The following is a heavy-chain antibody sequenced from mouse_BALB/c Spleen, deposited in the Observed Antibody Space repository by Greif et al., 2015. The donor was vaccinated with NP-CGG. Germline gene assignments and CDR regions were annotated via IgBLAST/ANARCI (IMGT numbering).Heavy chain of an antibody. CDR3: ARAGESMITRFAY. J-gene: IGHJ3*01. Sequence: VKLMESGPGLVAPSQSLSITCTVSGFSLTSYGVHWVRQPPGKGLEWLGVIWAGGSTNYNSALMSRLSISKDNSKSQVFLKMNSLQTDDTAMYYCARAGESMITRFAYWGQGTLVTVSA. CDR1: GFSLTSYG. CDR2: IWAGGST. V-gene: IGHV2-9*02. D-gene: IGHD2-4*01.